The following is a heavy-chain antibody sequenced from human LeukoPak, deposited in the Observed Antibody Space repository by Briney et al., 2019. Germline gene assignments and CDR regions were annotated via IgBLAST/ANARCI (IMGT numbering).Heavy chain of an antibody. D-gene: IGHD2-2*01. Sequence: GGSLRLSCAASGFTFSSSAMSWVRQAPGKGLEWVSTISGSDTGSTLSGSGSSTYYADSVKGRFTISRDNSKNTLYLQMNSLRAEDTAVYYCAKFAPIVVVPIWGQGTLVTVSS. CDR3: AKFAPIVVVPI. V-gene: IGHV3-23*01. J-gene: IGHJ4*02. CDR2: ISGSDTGSTLSGSGSST. CDR1: GFTFSSSA.